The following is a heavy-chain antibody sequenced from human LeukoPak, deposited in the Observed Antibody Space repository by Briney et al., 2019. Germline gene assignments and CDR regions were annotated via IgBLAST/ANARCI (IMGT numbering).Heavy chain of an antibody. D-gene: IGHD4-17*01. Sequence: GGSLRLSCAASGFTFSSYSMNWVLQAPGKGLEWVSSISSSSSYIYYADSVKGRFTISRDNAKNSLYLQMNSLRAEDTAVYYCARGHDYGDYGPQDYWGQGTLVTVSS. CDR2: ISSSSSYI. CDR1: GFTFSSYS. J-gene: IGHJ4*02. V-gene: IGHV3-21*01. CDR3: ARGHDYGDYGPQDY.